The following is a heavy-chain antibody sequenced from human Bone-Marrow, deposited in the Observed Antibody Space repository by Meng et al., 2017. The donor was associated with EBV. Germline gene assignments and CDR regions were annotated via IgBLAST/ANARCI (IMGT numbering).Heavy chain of an antibody. CDR1: GFSLTSGVG. V-gene: IGHV2-5*02. Sequence: QITLKESGPTLVKPTQTLTLTCTFSGFSLTSGVGVGWIRQPPGKALEWLALIHWDDEKRYSPSLESRLTIPKDTSKNEVVLTMTNMDPVDTATYYCARRLRYNNWLFDFWGPGTLVTVSS. J-gene: IGHJ4*02. CDR3: ARRLRYNNWLFDF. D-gene: IGHD3-9*01. CDR2: IHWDDEK.